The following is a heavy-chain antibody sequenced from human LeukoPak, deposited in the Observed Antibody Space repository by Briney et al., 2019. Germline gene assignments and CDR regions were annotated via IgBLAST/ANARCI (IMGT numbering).Heavy chain of an antibody. Sequence: ASVRVSCKASGYTFTGYYMHWVRQAPGQGLEWMGWINPNSGGTNYAQKFQGRVTMTRDTSISTAYMELSRLRSDDTAVYYCAREYYGSGGGFDYWGRGTLVTVSS. J-gene: IGHJ4*02. CDR1: GYTFTGYY. CDR3: AREYYGSGGGFDY. D-gene: IGHD3-10*01. V-gene: IGHV1-2*02. CDR2: INPNSGGT.